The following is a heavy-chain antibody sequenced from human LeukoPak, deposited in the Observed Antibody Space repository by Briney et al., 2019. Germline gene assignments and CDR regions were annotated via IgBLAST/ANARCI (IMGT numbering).Heavy chain of an antibody. V-gene: IGHV4-30-2*01. Sequence: SETLSLTCAVSGGSISGGGYSWSWIRQPSGKGLEWIGYIYHSGSTYYNPSLKSRVTISVDRSKNQFSLKLSSVTAADTAVYYCATRDGYTDFDYWGQGTLVTVSS. CDR1: GGSISGGGYS. D-gene: IGHD5-24*01. CDR3: ATRDGYTDFDY. J-gene: IGHJ4*02. CDR2: IYHSGST.